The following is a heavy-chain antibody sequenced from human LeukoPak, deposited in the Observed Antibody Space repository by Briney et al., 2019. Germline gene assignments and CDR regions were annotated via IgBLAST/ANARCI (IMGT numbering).Heavy chain of an antibody. D-gene: IGHD2-2*01. V-gene: IGHV3-33*08. CDR1: GFTFSADW. CDR3: ATHCSSTSCYDY. CDR2: IWYDGSNK. Sequence: GGSLRLSCAASGFTFSADWMHWVRQAPGKGLEWVAVIWYDGSNKYYADSVKGRFTISRDNSKNTLYLQMNSLRAEDTAVYYCATHCSSTSCYDYWGQGTLVTVSS. J-gene: IGHJ4*02.